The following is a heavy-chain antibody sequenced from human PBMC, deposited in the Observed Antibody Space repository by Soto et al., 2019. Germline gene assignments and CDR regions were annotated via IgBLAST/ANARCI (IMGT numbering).Heavy chain of an antibody. J-gene: IGHJ6*03. D-gene: IGHD3-10*01. CDR3: ARDFKESQYYYYCMDV. CDR1: GFTFSSYS. Sequence: EVQLVESGGGLVKPGGSLRLSCVVSGFTFSSYSMNWVRQDPGKGLEWVSSISSGGEYTYYADSVKGRFTISRDNAKNSVYLQMNSLTAEDTALYYCARDFKESQYYYYCMDVWGKGTTVTVSS. CDR2: ISSGGEYT. V-gene: IGHV3-21*06.